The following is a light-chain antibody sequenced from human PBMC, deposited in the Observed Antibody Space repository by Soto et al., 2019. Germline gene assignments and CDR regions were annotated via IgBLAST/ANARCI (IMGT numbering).Light chain of an antibody. CDR2: NTF. J-gene: IGKJ3*01. CDR3: QQYGGSPFT. V-gene: IGKV3-20*01. Sequence: EIVLTQSPGTLSLSPGERATLSCRASQSFSTSYLAWYQHKPGQAPRLLIYNTFTRATRIPDRFSGSGSGTDFTLTISRLEPEDFAVYYCQQYGGSPFTFGPGTKVDIK. CDR1: QSFSTSY.